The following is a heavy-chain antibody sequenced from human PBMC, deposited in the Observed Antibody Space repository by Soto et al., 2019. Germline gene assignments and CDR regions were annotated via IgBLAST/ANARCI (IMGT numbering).Heavy chain of an antibody. CDR1: GGSVSSGSYY. CDR2: IYYSGST. Sequence: SETLSLTCTVSGGSVSSGSYYWSWIRQPPGKGLEWIGYIYYSGSTNYNPSLKSRVTISVDTSKNQFSPKLSSVTAADTAVYYCARVATDTAMVYYFDYWGQGTLVTVSS. D-gene: IGHD5-18*01. CDR3: ARVATDTAMVYYFDY. J-gene: IGHJ4*02. V-gene: IGHV4-61*01.